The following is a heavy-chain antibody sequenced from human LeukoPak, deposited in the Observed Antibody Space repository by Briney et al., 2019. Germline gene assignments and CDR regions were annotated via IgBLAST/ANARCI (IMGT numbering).Heavy chain of an antibody. J-gene: IGHJ5*02. Sequence: GGSLRLSCAASGFTFSNYWMSWVRQAPGKELEWVANIKQDGSEKYYVDSVKGRFTISRDNAKNSLYLQMNSLRVEDTAVYYCARLTFNYGDYGADWFDPWGQGTQVTVSS. CDR1: GFTFSNYW. D-gene: IGHD4-17*01. CDR2: IKQDGSEK. V-gene: IGHV3-7*01. CDR3: ARLTFNYGDYGADWFDP.